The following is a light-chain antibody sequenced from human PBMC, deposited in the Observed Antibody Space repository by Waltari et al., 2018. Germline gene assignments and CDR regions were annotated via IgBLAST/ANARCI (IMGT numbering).Light chain of an antibody. J-gene: IGLJ2*01. CDR1: RVHSSYA. CDR2: VSSAGSH. V-gene: IGLV4-69*01. CDR3: QTWDTGTHVV. Sequence: QVVLTQSPSASASLGASVKLPCTLSRVHSSYAIACHQQQPEKGPRYLMKVSSAGSHQKGDGIPDRFSGSSSGTERYLTISSVQSEDEADYYCQTWDTGTHVVFGGGTKLTVL.